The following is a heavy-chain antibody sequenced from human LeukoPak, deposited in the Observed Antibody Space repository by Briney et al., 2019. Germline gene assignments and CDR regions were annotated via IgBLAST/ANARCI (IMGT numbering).Heavy chain of an antibody. CDR2: ISSSGSNI. V-gene: IGHV3-11*04. J-gene: IGHJ4*02. Sequence: GGSLRLSCAASGFTFSDYYMSWIRQAPGKGLEWVSYISSSGSNIYYADSVKGRFTISRDNAKNSLYLQMSSLRAKDTAVYYCASIAVANYFGYWGQGTLVTVSS. CDR1: GFTFSDYY. CDR3: ASIAVANYFGY. D-gene: IGHD6-19*01.